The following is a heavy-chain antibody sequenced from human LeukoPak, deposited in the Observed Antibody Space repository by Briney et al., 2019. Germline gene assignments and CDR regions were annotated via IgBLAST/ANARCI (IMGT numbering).Heavy chain of an antibody. J-gene: IGHJ4*02. D-gene: IGHD1-26*01. V-gene: IGHV1-2*02. CDR1: GYTFTGYY. CDR3: ARVSEEWELLAASLDY. Sequence: ASVKVSCKASGYTFTGYYMHWVRQAPGQGLEWMGWINPNSGGTNYAQKFQGRVTMTRDTSISTAYMELSRLRSDDTAVYYCARVSEEWELLAASLDYWGQGRMVTVCS. CDR2: INPNSGGT.